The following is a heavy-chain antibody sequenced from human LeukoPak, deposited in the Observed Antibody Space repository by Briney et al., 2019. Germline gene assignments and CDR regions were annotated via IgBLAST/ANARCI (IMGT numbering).Heavy chain of an antibody. CDR3: AREEGSYDFLDY. J-gene: IGHJ4*02. CDR2: IIPILGIA. D-gene: IGHD3-3*01. V-gene: IGHV1-69*02. CDR1: GGTFSSYT. Sequence: APVKVSCKASGGTFSSYTISWVRQAPGQGLEWMGRIIPILGIANYAQKFQGRVTITADKSTSTAYMELSSLRSEDTAVYYCAREEGSYDFLDYWGQGTLVTVSS.